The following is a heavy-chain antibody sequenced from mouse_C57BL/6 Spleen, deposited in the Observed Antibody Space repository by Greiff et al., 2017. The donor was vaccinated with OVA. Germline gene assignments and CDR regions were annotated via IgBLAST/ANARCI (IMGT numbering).Heavy chain of an antibody. J-gene: IGHJ3*01. Sequence: VKLQESGAELVKPGASVKMSCKASGYTFTTYPIEWMKQNHGKSLEWIGNFHPYNDDTKYNEKFKGKATLTVEKSSSTVYLELSRLTSDDSAVYYCARGGAQATSAWFAYWGQGTLVTVSA. V-gene: IGHV1-47*01. CDR1: GYTFTTYP. CDR3: ARGGAQATSAWFAY. CDR2: FHPYNDDT. D-gene: IGHD3-2*02.